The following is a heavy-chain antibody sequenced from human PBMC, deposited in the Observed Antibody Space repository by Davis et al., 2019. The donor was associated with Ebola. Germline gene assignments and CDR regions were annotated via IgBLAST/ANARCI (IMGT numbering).Heavy chain of an antibody. CDR2: ITAAGDTT. J-gene: IGHJ2*01. CDR1: GFIFNDYA. Sequence: PGGSLRLSCAASGFIFNDYAMHWVRQAPGKGLEYVSAITAAGDTTYYANSVKGRFAISRDNSKNTLYLQMGSLRAEDMAVYYCARDTTSLPWYFDLWGQGTLVTVSS. V-gene: IGHV3-64*01. D-gene: IGHD2/OR15-2a*01. CDR3: ARDTTSLPWYFDL.